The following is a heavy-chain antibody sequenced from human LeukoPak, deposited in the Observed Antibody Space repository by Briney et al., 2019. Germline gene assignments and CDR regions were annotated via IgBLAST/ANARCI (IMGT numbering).Heavy chain of an antibody. Sequence: SETLSLTCGVSGGSFSGYYWNWIRQPPGKGLEWIGEINHSGSTNYNPSLKSRVTISVDTSKNQFSLTLSSVTAADTAVYYCARVARCTSCFDVDYWGQGTLVTVSS. CDR3: ARVARCTSCFDVDY. J-gene: IGHJ4*02. CDR1: GGSFSGYY. CDR2: INHSGST. D-gene: IGHD2-2*01. V-gene: IGHV4-34*01.